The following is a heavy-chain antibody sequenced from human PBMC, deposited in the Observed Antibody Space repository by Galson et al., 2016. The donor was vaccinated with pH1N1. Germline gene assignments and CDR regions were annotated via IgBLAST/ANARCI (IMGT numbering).Heavy chain of an antibody. CDR2: MNHSGSS. J-gene: IGHJ4*02. V-gene: IGHV4-34*01. D-gene: IGHD4-17*01. CDR3: ARGPGDHPHD. Sequence: YGESFRGYYWTWIRQSPGKGLEWIGEMNHSGSSNYNPSLKSRVSIYVDTFKNQFSLLVNSVTAADTAVYYCARGPGDHPHDWGQGTLVTVSS. CDR1: GESFRGYY.